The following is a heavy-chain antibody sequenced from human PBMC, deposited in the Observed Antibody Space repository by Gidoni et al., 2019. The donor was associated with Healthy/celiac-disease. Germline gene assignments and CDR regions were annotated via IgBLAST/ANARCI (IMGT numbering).Heavy chain of an antibody. J-gene: IGHJ4*02. CDR1: GFTFSSYA. D-gene: IGHD3-10*01. V-gene: IGHV3-64*02. Sequence: EVQLVESGEGLVQPGGSLRLSCAASGFTFSSYAMHWVRQAPGKGLEYVSAISSNGGSTYYADSVKGRFTSSRDNSKNTLYLQMGSLRAEDMAVYYCARGGPITMVRGGRPPYPYFDYWGQGTLVTVSS. CDR2: ISSNGGST. CDR3: ARGGPITMVRGGRPPYPYFDY.